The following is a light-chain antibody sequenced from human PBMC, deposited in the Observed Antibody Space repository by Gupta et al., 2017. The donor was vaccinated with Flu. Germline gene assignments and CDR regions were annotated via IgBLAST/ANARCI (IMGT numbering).Light chain of an antibody. Sequence: QSALTQPRSVSGSPGQSVTISCTGTSSDVGTYNSVSWYQQHPGKAPKVLIYDLRERHSGVPVRFSGSKSGNTASMTITGLQAEVEADYYCCSVSGTNNLWVFGGGTKLTVL. CDR2: DLR. CDR3: CSVSGTNNLWV. J-gene: IGLJ2*01. CDR1: SSDVGTYNS. V-gene: IGLV2-11*01.